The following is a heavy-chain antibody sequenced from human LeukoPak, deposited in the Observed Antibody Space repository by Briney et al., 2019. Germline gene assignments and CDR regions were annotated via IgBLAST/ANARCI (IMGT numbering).Heavy chain of an antibody. CDR1: GFTFNSYG. V-gene: IGHV3-21*01. J-gene: IGHJ4*02. CDR2: FSKSGNYI. CDR3: VGGGGDDPPDH. Sequence: GGSLRLSCAASGFTFNSYGMNWVRQAPGKGLEWISFFSKSGNYIYYGDSLKGRCTISRDNAKRSLYLQLSSLRVEDTAVYYCVGGGGDDPPDHWGQGTLVAVTS. D-gene: IGHD5-12*01.